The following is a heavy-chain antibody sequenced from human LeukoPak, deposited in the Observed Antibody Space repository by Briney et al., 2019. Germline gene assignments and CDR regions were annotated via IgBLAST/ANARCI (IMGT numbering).Heavy chain of an antibody. Sequence: SVKVSCKASGGTFSSYAISWVRQAPGQGLEWMGRINPIFGTANYAQKFQGRVTITTDESTSTAYMELSSLRSEDTAVYYCARFGALFGSSSKYYYMDVWGKGTTVTVSS. CDR2: INPIFGTA. CDR1: GGTFSSYA. CDR3: ARFGALFGSSSKYYYMDV. J-gene: IGHJ6*03. V-gene: IGHV1-69*05. D-gene: IGHD6-6*01.